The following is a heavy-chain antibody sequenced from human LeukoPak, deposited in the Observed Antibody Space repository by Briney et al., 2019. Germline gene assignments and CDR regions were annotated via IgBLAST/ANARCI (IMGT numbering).Heavy chain of an antibody. CDR2: INHSGST. CDR1: GGSFSGYY. D-gene: IGHD1-26*01. CDR3: ARELVGSFDY. V-gene: IGHV4-34*01. J-gene: IGHJ4*02. Sequence: SETLSLTCAVYGGSFSGYYWSWIRQPPGKGLEWIGEINHSGSTNYNPSLKSRVTISVDTSKNQFSLKLSSVTAADTAVYYCARELVGSFDYWGQGTLVTVSS.